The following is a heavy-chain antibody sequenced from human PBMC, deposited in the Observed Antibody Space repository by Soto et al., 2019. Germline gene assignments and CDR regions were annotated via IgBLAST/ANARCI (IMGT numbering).Heavy chain of an antibody. CDR1: GGSISSSSDY. J-gene: IGHJ6*02. CDR2: IYYSGST. Sequence: SETLSLTCTVSGGSISSSSDYWGWIRQPPGKGLEWIGSIYYSGSTYYNPSLKGRVTISVDTSKNQFSLKLSSVTAADTAVYYCARPRFEAAAGDYYYYGMDVWGQGTTVTVS. CDR3: ARPRFEAAAGDYYYYGMDV. V-gene: IGHV4-39*01. D-gene: IGHD6-13*01.